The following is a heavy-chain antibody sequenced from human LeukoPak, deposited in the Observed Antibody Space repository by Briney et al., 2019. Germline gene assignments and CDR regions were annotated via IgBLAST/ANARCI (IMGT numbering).Heavy chain of an antibody. V-gene: IGHV4-31*03. Sequence: PSETLSLTCTVSGGSISSSSYYWGWIRQHPGKGLEWIGYIYYSGSTYYNPSLKSRVTISVDTSKNQFSLKLSSVTAADTAVYYCARAISQYSSSWYPRAFSFDYWGQGTLVTVSS. D-gene: IGHD6-13*01. CDR1: GGSISSSSYY. J-gene: IGHJ4*02. CDR3: ARAISQYSSSWYPRAFSFDY. CDR2: IYYSGST.